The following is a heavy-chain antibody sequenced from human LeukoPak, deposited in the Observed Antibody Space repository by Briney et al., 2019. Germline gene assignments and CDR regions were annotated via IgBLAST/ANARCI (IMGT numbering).Heavy chain of an antibody. V-gene: IGHV3-20*01. Sequence: GGSLRLSCAASGFTFDDYGMSWVRQAPGKGLEWVSGINWNGGSTGYADSVKGRFTISRDNAKNSLYLQMNSLRAEDTALYHCARHRLRFLEWICFDYWGQGTLVTVSS. J-gene: IGHJ4*02. CDR2: INWNGGST. D-gene: IGHD3-3*01. CDR1: GFTFDDYG. CDR3: ARHRLRFLEWICFDY.